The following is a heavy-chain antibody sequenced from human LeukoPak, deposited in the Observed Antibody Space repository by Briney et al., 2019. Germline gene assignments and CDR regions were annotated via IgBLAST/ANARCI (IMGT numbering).Heavy chain of an antibody. V-gene: IGHV3-23*01. D-gene: IGHD3-10*01. CDR1: GFTFSSYA. J-gene: IGHJ4*02. Sequence: PGGSLRLSCAASGFTFSSYAMSWVRQAPGEGLEWVSAISGSGGSTYYADSVKGRFTISRDNSKNTLYLQMNSLRAEDTAVYYCAKDPWFGEVPPYWGQGTLVTVSS. CDR3: AKDPWFGEVPPY. CDR2: ISGSGGST.